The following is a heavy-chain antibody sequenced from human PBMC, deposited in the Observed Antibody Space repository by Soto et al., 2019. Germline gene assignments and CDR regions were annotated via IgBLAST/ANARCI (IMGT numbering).Heavy chain of an antibody. Sequence: SETLSLTCTVSGASISSYYWSWIRQPPGKGLEWIGYISSRGSANYNPSLKSRVTISVDTSKNQFSLRLPSVTAADTAVYYCAMAGNYRYFDAWGQGTLVTVSS. J-gene: IGHJ4*02. D-gene: IGHD1-7*01. CDR3: AMAGNYRYFDA. CDR2: ISSRGSA. CDR1: GASISSYY. V-gene: IGHV4-59*01.